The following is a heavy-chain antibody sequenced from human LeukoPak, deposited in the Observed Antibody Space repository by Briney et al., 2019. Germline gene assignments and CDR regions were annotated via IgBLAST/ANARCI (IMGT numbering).Heavy chain of an antibody. J-gene: IGHJ6*02. V-gene: IGHV1-46*01. CDR1: GYTLTELS. CDR3: ARSSSSWYGGDWDYYYGMDV. Sequence: ASVKVSCKVSGYTLTELSMHWVRQAPGKGLEWMGIINPSGGSTSYAQKFQGRVTMTRDTSTSTVYMELSSLRSEDTAVYYCARSSSSWYGGDWDYYYGMDVWGQGTRSPSP. CDR2: INPSGGST. D-gene: IGHD6-13*01.